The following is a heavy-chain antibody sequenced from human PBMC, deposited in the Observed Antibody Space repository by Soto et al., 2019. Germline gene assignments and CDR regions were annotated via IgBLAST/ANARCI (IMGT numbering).Heavy chain of an antibody. J-gene: IGHJ6*04. CDR1: GFTVSSKY. CDR2: IQSGGPT. V-gene: IGHV3-66*01. D-gene: IGHD2-15*01. Sequence: EVHLVESGGGLVQPGGSLRLSCAASGFTVSSKYMSWVRQAPGKGLEWVSLIQSGGPTYYADSVKGRFTISRDTSENTLHLQMGSLGAEDTVVYYCARDDVLCDGGRCYGIPLDVWGKGTPVTVSP. CDR3: ARDDVLCDGGRCYGIPLDV.